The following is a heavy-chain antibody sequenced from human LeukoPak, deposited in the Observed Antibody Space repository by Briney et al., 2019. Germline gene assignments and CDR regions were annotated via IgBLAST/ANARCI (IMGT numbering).Heavy chain of an antibody. CDR2: IYSGGST. Sequence: GGSLRLSCAASGFTFSSYAMSWVRQAPGKGLEWVSVIYSGGSTYYADSVKGRFTISRDNSQNTLYLQMNSLRAEDTAVYYCARENGGYNWYFDLWGRGTLVTVSS. V-gene: IGHV3-66*01. D-gene: IGHD5-18*01. J-gene: IGHJ2*01. CDR1: GFTFSSYA. CDR3: ARENGGYNWYFDL.